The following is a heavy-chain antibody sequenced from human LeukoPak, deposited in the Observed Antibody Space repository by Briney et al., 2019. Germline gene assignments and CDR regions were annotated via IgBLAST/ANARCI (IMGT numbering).Heavy chain of an antibody. CDR2: IKEDGSEE. V-gene: IGHV3-7*01. J-gene: IGHJ3*01. CDR1: GFTFSSYW. CDR3: ARDWLAGNPYHAFDL. D-gene: IGHD3-22*01. Sequence: GGSLRLSCAASGFTFSSYWMSWVRQAPGKGLECVANIKEDGSEEYYVDSVKGRFPISRDNAKNSLYLQMNSLRAEDTAVYYCARDWLAGNPYHAFDLWGKGTMVTVSS.